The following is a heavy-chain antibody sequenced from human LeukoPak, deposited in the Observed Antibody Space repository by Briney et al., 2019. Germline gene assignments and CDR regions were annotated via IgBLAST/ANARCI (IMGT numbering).Heavy chain of an antibody. D-gene: IGHD1-1*01. CDR2: IYPGDSDT. Sequence: GESLKISCKGSGYSFTSYWIGWVRPMPGKGLEWMGIIYPGDSDTRYSTSFQGQVTISADKSIRTAYLEWSRLKASDNAMYYCARLSTDHDAFDIWGQGTMVTVSS. CDR3: ARLSTDHDAFDI. V-gene: IGHV5-51*01. CDR1: GYSFTSYW. J-gene: IGHJ3*02.